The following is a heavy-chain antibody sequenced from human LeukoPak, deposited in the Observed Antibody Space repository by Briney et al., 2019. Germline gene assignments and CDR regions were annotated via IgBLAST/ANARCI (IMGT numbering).Heavy chain of an antibody. CDR1: GFTFSSYS. Sequence: QSGGSLRLSCAASGFTFSSYSMNWVRQAPGKGLEWVSYISSSSITIYYADSVKGRFTISRDNAKNSLYLQMNSLRAEDTAVYYCAREAFVDYWGQGTLVTVSS. J-gene: IGHJ4*02. D-gene: IGHD3-3*01. CDR3: AREAFVDY. CDR2: ISSSSITI. V-gene: IGHV3-48*01.